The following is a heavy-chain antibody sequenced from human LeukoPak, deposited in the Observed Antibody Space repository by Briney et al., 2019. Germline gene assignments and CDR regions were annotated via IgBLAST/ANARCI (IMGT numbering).Heavy chain of an antibody. CDR3: ARAISKYTGAHHTDY. J-gene: IGHJ4*02. CDR1: GFTFSSYS. D-gene: IGHD1-14*01. V-gene: IGHV3-48*01. Sequence: GGSLRLSCAASGFTFSSYSMNWVRQAPGKGLEWVSYISSSSSTIYYADSVKGRFTISRGNAKNSLYLQMNSLRAEDTAVYYCARAISKYTGAHHTDYWGQGTLVTVSS. CDR2: ISSSSSTI.